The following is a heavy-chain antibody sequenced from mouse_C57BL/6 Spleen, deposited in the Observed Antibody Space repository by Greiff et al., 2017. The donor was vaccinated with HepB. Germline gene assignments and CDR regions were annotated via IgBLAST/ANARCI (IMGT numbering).Heavy chain of an antibody. D-gene: IGHD4-1*01. CDR2: IYPVSGNT. V-gene: IGHV1-84*01. Sequence: VQLQQSGPELVKPGASVKISCKASGYTFTDYYINWVKQEPGQGLEWIGWIYPVSGNTKYNEKFKGKATLTVDTSSSTAYMQLSSLTSEDSAVYFCARANRGGLYYFDYWGQGTTLTVSS. CDR3: ARANRGGLYYFDY. CDR1: GYTFTDYY. J-gene: IGHJ2*01.